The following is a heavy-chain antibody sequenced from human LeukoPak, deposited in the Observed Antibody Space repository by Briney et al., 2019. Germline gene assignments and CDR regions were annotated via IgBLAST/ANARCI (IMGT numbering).Heavy chain of an antibody. J-gene: IGHJ5*02. V-gene: IGHV4-30-2*01. CDR2: IYHSGST. CDR1: GVSISSGGYS. CDR3: ARSYYYDSSGYFFDP. Sequence: SETLSLTCAVSGVSISSGGYSWSWIRQPPGKGLEWIGYIYHSGSTYYNPSLKSRVTISVDRSKNQFSLKLSSVTAADTAVYYCARSYYYDSSGYFFDPWGQGTLVTVSS. D-gene: IGHD3-22*01.